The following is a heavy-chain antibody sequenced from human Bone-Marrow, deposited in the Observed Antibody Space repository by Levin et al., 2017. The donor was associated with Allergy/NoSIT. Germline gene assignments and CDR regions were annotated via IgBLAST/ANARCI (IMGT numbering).Heavy chain of an antibody. D-gene: IGHD3-10*01. CDR3: ARGNRGFGYFGAWFDP. J-gene: IGHJ5*02. CDR1: GFTFSSYA. Sequence: GGSLRLSCAASGFTFSSYAMHWVRQAPGKGLEWVAVISYDGSNKYYADSVKGRFTISRDNSKNMLYLQMNSLRAEDTAVYYCARGNRGFGYFGAWFDPWGQGTLVTVSS. CDR2: ISYDGSNK. V-gene: IGHV3-30*04.